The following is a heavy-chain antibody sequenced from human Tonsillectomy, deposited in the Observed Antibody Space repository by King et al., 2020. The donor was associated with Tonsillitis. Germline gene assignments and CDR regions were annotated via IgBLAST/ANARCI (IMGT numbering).Heavy chain of an antibody. Sequence: QLVQSGGGVVQPGRSLRLSCAASGFTFSSYGMHWVRQAPGKGLEWVAVISYDGSNKYYADSVKGRFTISRDNSKNTLYLQMNSLRAEDTAVYYCAKDARGWLVYYFDYWGQGTLVTVSS. V-gene: IGHV3-30*18. CDR1: GFTFSSYG. D-gene: IGHD6-19*01. CDR3: AKDARGWLVYYFDY. CDR2: ISYDGSNK. J-gene: IGHJ4*02.